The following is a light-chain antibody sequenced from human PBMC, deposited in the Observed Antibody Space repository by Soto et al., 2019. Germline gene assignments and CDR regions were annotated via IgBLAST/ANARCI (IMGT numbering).Light chain of an antibody. Sequence: EIVLTQSPGTLSLSPGERATLSCRASQSVSSSYLAWYQQNRGQAPGLLIYGASSRAPGIPDRFGGSGSGTDFTLTISRLEPKVFAVYYCQQYGSSRWTFGQGTKVEIK. CDR3: QQYGSSRWT. CDR2: GAS. V-gene: IGKV3-20*01. J-gene: IGKJ1*01. CDR1: QSVSSSY.